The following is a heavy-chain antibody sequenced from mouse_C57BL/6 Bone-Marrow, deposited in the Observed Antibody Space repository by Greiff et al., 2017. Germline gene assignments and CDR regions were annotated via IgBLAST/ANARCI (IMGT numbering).Heavy chain of an antibody. V-gene: IGHV1-50*01. D-gene: IGHD4-1*01. Sequence: VQLQQPGAELVKPGASVKLSCKASGYTFTSYWMQWVKQRPGQGLEWIGEIDPSDSYTTYNQKFKGKATLTVDTSSSTAYMQLSSLTSEDSAVYYCARGNWGDYWGQGTTLTVSS. CDR2: IDPSDSYT. CDR3: ARGNWGDY. J-gene: IGHJ2*01. CDR1: GYTFTSYW.